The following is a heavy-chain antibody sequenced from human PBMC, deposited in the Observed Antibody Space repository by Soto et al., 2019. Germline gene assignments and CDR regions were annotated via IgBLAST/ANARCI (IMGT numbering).Heavy chain of an antibody. CDR3: ARAGITMVRGGVGYGMDV. D-gene: IGHD3-10*01. J-gene: IGHJ6*02. CDR1: GFTFSSYA. V-gene: IGHV3-30-3*01. CDR2: ISYDGSNK. Sequence: QVQLVESGGGVVQPGRSLRLSCAASGFTFSSYAMHWVRQAPGKGLEWVAVISYDGSNKYYADSVKGRFTISRDNSENTLYLQMNSLRAEDTAVYYCARAGITMVRGGVGYGMDVWGQGTTVTVSS.